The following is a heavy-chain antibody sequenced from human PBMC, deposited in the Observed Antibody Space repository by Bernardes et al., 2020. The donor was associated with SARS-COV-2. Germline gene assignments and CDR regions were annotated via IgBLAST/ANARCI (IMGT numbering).Heavy chain of an antibody. D-gene: IGHD4-17*01. J-gene: IGHJ4*02. CDR1: GYRFTAHY. CDR2: INSNSGYT. CDR3: TRDYGREDFDY. V-gene: IGHV1-2*02. Sequence: ASGKGYCKASGYRFTAHYIHWMRQAPGQGPEWMGEINSNSGYTKYAQKFQGRVTMTRDTSISTAYMELSSLRSDDTAVYYCTRDYGREDFDYWGQGTLVTVSP.